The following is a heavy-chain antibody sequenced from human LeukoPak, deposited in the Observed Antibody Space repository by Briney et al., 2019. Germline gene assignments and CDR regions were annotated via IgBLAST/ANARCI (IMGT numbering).Heavy chain of an antibody. Sequence: SETLSLTCTVSGGSISSGGYYWSWIRQHPGEGLEWIGYIYYSGSTYYNPSLKSRVTISVDTSKNQFSLKLSSVTAADTAVYYCARIRTYCSSTSCYTPTELDYWGQGTLVTVSS. V-gene: IGHV4-31*03. J-gene: IGHJ4*02. CDR2: IYYSGST. D-gene: IGHD2-2*02. CDR3: ARIRTYCSSTSCYTPTELDY. CDR1: GGSISSGGYY.